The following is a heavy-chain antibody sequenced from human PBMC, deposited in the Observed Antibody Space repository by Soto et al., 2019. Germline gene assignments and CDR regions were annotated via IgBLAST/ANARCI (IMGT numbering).Heavy chain of an antibody. CDR3: ARDRIEAAGTPRFNYYYGMDV. CDR2: IYGGLTT. CDR1: GFTVSSTY. D-gene: IGHD6-13*01. J-gene: IGHJ6*02. V-gene: IGHV3-53*01. Sequence: GGSLRLSCAASGFTVSSTYMTWVRQAPGKGLDCVSVIYGGLTTSYADSVKGRFTISRDNSKNTVFLQMNSLRGEDTAVYYCARDRIEAAGTPRFNYYYGMDVWGQGTTVTV.